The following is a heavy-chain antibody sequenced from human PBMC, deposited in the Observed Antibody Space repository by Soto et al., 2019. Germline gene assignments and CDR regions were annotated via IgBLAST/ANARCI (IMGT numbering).Heavy chain of an antibody. V-gene: IGHV3-21*01. CDR1: GFTFSLYS. J-gene: IGHJ4*02. CDR3: LIARSPASSPHY. D-gene: IGHD6-19*01. CDR2: ITSSSSYI. Sequence: PGGSLRLSCAASGFTFSLYSMIWVRQAPGKGLEWVASITSSSSYIYYEDSLKGRFTISRDNAKNSLFLQLDSLRAEDTAVYFFLIARSPASSPHYSCQGTLVSVS.